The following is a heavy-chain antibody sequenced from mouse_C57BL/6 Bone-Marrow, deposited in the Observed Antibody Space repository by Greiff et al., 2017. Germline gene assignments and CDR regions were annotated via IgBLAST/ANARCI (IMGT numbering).Heavy chain of an antibody. D-gene: IGHD2-4*01. J-gene: IGHJ3*01. V-gene: IGHV1-74*01. CDR2: IHPSDSAT. Sequence: QVQLQQPGAELVKPGASVKVSCKASGYTFTSYWMNWVKQRPGQGLEWIGRIHPSDSATNYNQKFKGKATLTVDKSSSTAYMQHSRLTSEDSAVYYFSIHDCDWFAYWGQGTLVTVSA. CDR3: SIHDCDWFAY. CDR1: GYTFTSYW.